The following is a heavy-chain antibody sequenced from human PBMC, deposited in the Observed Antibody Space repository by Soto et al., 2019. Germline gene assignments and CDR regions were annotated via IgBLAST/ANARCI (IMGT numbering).Heavy chain of an antibody. J-gene: IGHJ5*02. CDR2: ISAYNGNT. D-gene: IGHD3-10*01. Sequence: QVQLVQSGAEVKKPGASVKVSCKASGYTFTSYGISWVRQAPGQGLEWMGWISAYNGNTNYAQKLQGRVTMTTDTCTSTDYMELRRLRSDDTAVYYCARHTTMVRGPNILTGPWGQGTMMTVTS. V-gene: IGHV1-18*01. CDR1: GYTFTSYG. CDR3: ARHTTMVRGPNILTGP.